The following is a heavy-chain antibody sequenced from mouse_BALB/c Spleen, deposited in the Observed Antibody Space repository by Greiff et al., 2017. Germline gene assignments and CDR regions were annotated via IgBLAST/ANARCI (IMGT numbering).Heavy chain of an antibody. CDR1: GFNIKDTY. CDR2: IDPANGNT. Sequence: VQLQQSGAELVKPGASVKLSCTASGFNIKDTYMHWVKQRPEQGLEWIGRIDPANGNTKYDPKFQGKATITADTSSNTAYLQLSSLTSEDTAVYYCARDYGSSIFYAMDYWGQGTSVTVAS. CDR3: ARDYGSSIFYAMDY. D-gene: IGHD1-1*01. V-gene: IGHV14-3*02. J-gene: IGHJ4*01.